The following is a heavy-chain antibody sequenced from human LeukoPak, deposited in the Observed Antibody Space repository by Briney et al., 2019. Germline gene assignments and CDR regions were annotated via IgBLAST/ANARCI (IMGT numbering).Heavy chain of an antibody. Sequence: SETLSLTCTVSGGSISSYYWSWIRQPPGKGLEWIGYIYYSGSTNYNPSLKSRVTISVDTSKNQFSLKLSSVTAADTAVYYCARCSGATGPGSGGSDYYYYYGMDVWGQGTTVTVSS. CDR1: GGSISSYY. V-gene: IGHV4-59*08. D-gene: IGHD3-16*01. J-gene: IGHJ6*02. CDR3: ARCSGATGPGSGGSDYYYYYGMDV. CDR2: IYYSGST.